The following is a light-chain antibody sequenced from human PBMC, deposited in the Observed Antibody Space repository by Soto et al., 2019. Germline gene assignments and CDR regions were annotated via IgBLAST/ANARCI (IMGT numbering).Light chain of an antibody. V-gene: IGKV1-5*03. CDR3: QQYNSYSRT. Sequence: IQMTQSPSSLSASVGDRVTITCRASQSISSWFAWYQQKPGRAPKLLIYKASSLESGVPSRFSGSGSGTEFTLTISSLQPDDFATYYCQQYNSYSRTFGQGTKVDIK. J-gene: IGKJ1*01. CDR1: QSISSW. CDR2: KAS.